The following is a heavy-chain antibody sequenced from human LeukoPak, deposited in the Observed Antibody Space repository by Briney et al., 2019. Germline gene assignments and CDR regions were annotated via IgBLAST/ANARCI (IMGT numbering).Heavy chain of an antibody. CDR1: GYTFTGYY. V-gene: IGHV1-2*02. J-gene: IGHJ6*03. Sequence: ASVKVSCKASGYTFTGYYMHWVRQAPGQGLEWMGWINLNSGGTNYAQKFQGRVTMTRDTSISTAYMELSRLRSDDTAVYYCARVRGFWSPLRYYMDVWGKGTTVTVSS. CDR3: ARVRGFWSPLRYYMDV. CDR2: INLNSGGT. D-gene: IGHD3-3*01.